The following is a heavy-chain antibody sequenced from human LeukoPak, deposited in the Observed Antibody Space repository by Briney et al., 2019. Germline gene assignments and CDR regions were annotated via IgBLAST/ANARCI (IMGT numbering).Heavy chain of an antibody. CDR1: GFTFSSYW. V-gene: IGHV3-74*01. CDR2: ISSDGSST. D-gene: IGHD6-19*01. Sequence: GGSLRLSFAAYGFTFSSYWMQRLRQAPGKGLVWVSHISSDGSSTTYADSVKGRFTISRDNAKNTLYLQMNSLRAEDTAVYYCARPPYRSGSPDLWGRGTLVTVSS. J-gene: IGHJ2*01. CDR3: ARPPYRSGSPDL.